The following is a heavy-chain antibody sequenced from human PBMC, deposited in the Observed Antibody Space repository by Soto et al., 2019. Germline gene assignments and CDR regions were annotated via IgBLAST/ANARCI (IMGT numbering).Heavy chain of an antibody. CDR2: IYHSGST. J-gene: IGHJ5*02. CDR3: ARVPDR. V-gene: IGHV4-30-2*01. CDR1: GGSISSGGYS. D-gene: IGHD2-2*01. Sequence: SETLSLTCAVSGGSISSGGYSWSWIRQPPGKVLDWIGYIYHSGSTYYNPSLKSRVTISVDRSKNQFSLKLSSVTAADTAVYYCARVPDRWGQGTLVTVSS.